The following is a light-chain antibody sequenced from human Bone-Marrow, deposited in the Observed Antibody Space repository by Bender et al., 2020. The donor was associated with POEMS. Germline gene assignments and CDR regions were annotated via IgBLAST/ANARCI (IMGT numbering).Light chain of an antibody. J-gene: IGLJ3*02. CDR3: YSAADNLGV. CDR1: ALPKQF. CDR2: EDT. Sequence: SSELTQPPSVSVSPGQTARITCSGDALPKQFAYWYQQRPGQAPVMVVYEDTKRPSGIPERFSGSSSGTTITLTISGAQVEDEADYYCYSAADNLGVFGGGTKLTV. V-gene: IGLV3-25*02.